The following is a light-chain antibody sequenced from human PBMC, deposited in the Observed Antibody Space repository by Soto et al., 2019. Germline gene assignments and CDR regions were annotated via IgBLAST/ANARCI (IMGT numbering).Light chain of an antibody. J-gene: IGKJ2*01. CDR1: QNIGSS. CDR2: DAS. Sequence: DIQMTQSPSTLSASGGDIVTITCRASQNIGSSLAWYQHRPGEAPKLLLFDASTLLTGVPSRFSGSGFWTEFTLTITGRQPDDFATYYCQQQNDYSAVTFGQGTKLEIK. V-gene: IGKV1-5*01. CDR3: QQQNDYSAVT.